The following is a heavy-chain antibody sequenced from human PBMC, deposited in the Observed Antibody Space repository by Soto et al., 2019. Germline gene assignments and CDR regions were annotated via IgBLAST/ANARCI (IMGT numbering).Heavy chain of an antibody. J-gene: IGHJ4*02. V-gene: IGHV4-59*01. Sequence: PSETLSLTCTVSGGSISSYYWSWIRQPPGKGLEWIGYIYYSGSTNYNPSLKSRVTISVDTSKNQFSLKLSSVTAADTAVYYCARVDYYGSSGFVPQGFDYWGQGTLVTVSS. CDR3: ARVDYYGSSGFVPQGFDY. CDR2: IYYSGST. CDR1: GGSISSYY. D-gene: IGHD3-22*01.